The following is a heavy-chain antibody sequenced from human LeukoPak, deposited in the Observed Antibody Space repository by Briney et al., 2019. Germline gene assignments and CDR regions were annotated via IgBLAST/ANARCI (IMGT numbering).Heavy chain of an antibody. CDR1: GFTFSSYA. V-gene: IGHV3-23*01. D-gene: IGHD2-8*01. J-gene: IGHJ4*02. CDR3: AKDRSRTNDICHGDFDY. CDR2: ISGSGGST. Sequence: GGSLRLSCAASGFTFSSYAVSWVRQAPGKGLEWVSSISGSGGSTYSADSVKGRFTISRDNSKNTLYLQMNSLRAEDTALYYCAKDRSRTNDICHGDFDYWGQGTLVTVSS.